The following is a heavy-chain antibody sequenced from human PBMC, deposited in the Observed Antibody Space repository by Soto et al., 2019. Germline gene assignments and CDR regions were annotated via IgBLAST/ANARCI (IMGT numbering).Heavy chain of an antibody. J-gene: IGHJ6*02. CDR2: IYSGGST. V-gene: IGHV3-53*01. CDR1: GFTVSSNY. CDR3: ARGGYSPYYGMDV. Sequence: EVQLVESGGGLIQPGGSLRLSCAASGFTVSSNYMSWVRQAPGKGLEWVSVIYSGGSTYYADSVKGRFTISRDNSKNTVYLQMNSLRAEATAVYYCARGGYSPYYGMDVWGQGTTVTVSS. D-gene: IGHD5-18*01.